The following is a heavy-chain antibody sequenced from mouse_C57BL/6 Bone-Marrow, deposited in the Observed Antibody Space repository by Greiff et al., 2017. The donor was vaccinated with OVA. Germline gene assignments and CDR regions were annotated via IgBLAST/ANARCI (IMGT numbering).Heavy chain of an antibody. CDR3: TTGSSPYYFDD. Sequence: VQLQQSGAELVRPGASVKLSCTASGFNIKDDYMHWVKQRPEQGLEWIGWIDPENGDTEYASKFQGKATITADTSSNTAYLQLSSLTSEDTAVYYCTTGSSPYYFDDWGQGTTLTVAS. J-gene: IGHJ2*01. V-gene: IGHV14-4*01. CDR1: GFNIKDDY. CDR2: IDPENGDT. D-gene: IGHD1-1*01.